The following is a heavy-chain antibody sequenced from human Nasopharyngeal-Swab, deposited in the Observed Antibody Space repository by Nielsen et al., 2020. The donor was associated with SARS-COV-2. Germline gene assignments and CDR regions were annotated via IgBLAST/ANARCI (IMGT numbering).Heavy chain of an antibody. J-gene: IGHJ6*02. V-gene: IGHV1-69*13. CDR2: IIPIFGTA. Sequence: SVKVSCKASGGTFSSYAISWVRQAPGQGLEWMGGIIPIFGTANCAQKFQGRVTITADESTSTAYMELSSLRSEDTAVYYCARARMVRGVMGVYYYYGMDVWGQGTTVTVSS. CDR3: ARARMVRGVMGVYYYYGMDV. D-gene: IGHD3-10*01. CDR1: GGTFSSYA.